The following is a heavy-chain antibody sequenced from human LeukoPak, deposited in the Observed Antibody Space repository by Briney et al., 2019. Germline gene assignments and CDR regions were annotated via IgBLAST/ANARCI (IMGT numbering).Heavy chain of an antibody. CDR3: ARLSGSYRLDY. J-gene: IGHJ4*02. D-gene: IGHD1-26*01. Sequence: PGGSLRLSCAASGFTFSSYPMSWVRQAPGKGLEWVSAMGGSGGSTYYADSVKGRFTISRDNSKNTLYLQMNSLRAEDTAVYYCARLSGSYRLDYWGQGTLVTVSS. V-gene: IGHV3-23*01. CDR1: GFTFSSYP. CDR2: MGGSGGST.